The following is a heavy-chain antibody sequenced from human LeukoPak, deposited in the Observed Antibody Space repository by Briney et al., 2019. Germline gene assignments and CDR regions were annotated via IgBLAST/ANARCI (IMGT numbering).Heavy chain of an antibody. V-gene: IGHV1-2*02. CDR3: ARVIGIYCSGGSCYRRGYFDY. CDR2: INPNSGGT. D-gene: IGHD2-15*01. J-gene: IGHJ4*02. Sequence: ASVKVSCKASGYTFTGYYMHWVRQAPGQGLEWMGWINPNSGGTNYAQKFQGRVTMTRDTSISTAYMELSRLRSDDTAVYYCARVIGIYCSGGSCYRRGYFDYWGQGTLVTVSS. CDR1: GYTFTGYY.